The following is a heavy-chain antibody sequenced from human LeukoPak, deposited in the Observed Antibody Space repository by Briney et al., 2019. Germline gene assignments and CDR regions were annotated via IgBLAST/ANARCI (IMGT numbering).Heavy chain of an antibody. Sequence: ASVKVSCKASGYTFTGYYLHWVRQAPGQGLEWMERINSNSGGTELAQKFQGRVTMTRDTSISTAYMEVSSLRSDDTAVYYCARDLSSTPNWELDYWGQGTLVTVSS. CDR3: ARDLSSTPNWELDY. CDR1: GYTFTGYY. CDR2: INSNSGGT. D-gene: IGHD7-27*01. J-gene: IGHJ4*02. V-gene: IGHV1-2*06.